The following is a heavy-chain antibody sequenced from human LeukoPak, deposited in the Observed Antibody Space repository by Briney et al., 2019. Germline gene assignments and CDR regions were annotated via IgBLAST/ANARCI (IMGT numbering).Heavy chain of an antibody. D-gene: IGHD2-8*01. CDR3: ARRGSSNCTNGVCHRGDFDY. CDR2: IIPIFGTA. Sequence: SVKVSCKASGGTFSSYAISWVRQAPGQGLEWMGRIIPIFGTANYAQKFQGRVTITTDESTSTAYMELSSLKASDTAMYYCARRGSSNCTNGVCHRGDFDYWGQGTLVTVSS. V-gene: IGHV1-69*05. CDR1: GGTFSSYA. J-gene: IGHJ4*02.